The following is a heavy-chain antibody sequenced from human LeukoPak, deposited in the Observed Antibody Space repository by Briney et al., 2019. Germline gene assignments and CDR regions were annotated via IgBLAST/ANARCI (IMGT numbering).Heavy chain of an antibody. D-gene: IGHD5-18*01. Sequence: GGSLRLSCAASGFTFSSYAMSWVCQAPGKGLEWVSAISGSGGSTYYADSVKGRFTISRDNSKNTLYLQMNSLRAEDTAVYYCAKDLTDTAMVEGFDYWGQGTLVTVSS. CDR1: GFTFSSYA. V-gene: IGHV3-23*01. J-gene: IGHJ4*02. CDR3: AKDLTDTAMVEGFDY. CDR2: ISGSGGST.